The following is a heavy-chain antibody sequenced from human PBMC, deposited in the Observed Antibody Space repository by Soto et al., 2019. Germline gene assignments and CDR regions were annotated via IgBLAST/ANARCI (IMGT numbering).Heavy chain of an antibody. J-gene: IGHJ4*02. CDR2: IVVGSGNT. D-gene: IGHD3-16*02. Sequence: GASVKVSCKASGFTFTSSAVQWVRQARGQRLEWIGWIVVGSGNTNYAQKLQERVTITRDMSTSTAYMELSSLRSEDTAVYYCAAAIFSDLIDYDYVWGSYRSYRPPDYWGQGTLVTVSS. V-gene: IGHV1-58*01. CDR1: GFTFTSSA. CDR3: AAAIFSDLIDYDYVWGSYRSYRPPDY.